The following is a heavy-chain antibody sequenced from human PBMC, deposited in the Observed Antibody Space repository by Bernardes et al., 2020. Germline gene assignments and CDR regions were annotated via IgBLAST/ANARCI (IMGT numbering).Heavy chain of an antibody. CDR2: INNHGSIS. V-gene: IGHV3-74*01. CDR3: VRDRGERDPTNWFDP. J-gene: IGHJ5*02. Sequence: GGSLRLSRAASGFSFSTYWMYWVRQAPGKGLAWVSRINNHGSISTYADSVKGRFTISRDDAKNTLYLQMNSLRAEDTAVYYCVRDRGERDPTNWFDPWGQGTLVTVSS. CDR1: GFSFSTYW.